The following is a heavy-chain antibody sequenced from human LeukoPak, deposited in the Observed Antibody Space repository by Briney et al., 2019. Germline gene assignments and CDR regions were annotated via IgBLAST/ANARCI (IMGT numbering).Heavy chain of an antibody. V-gene: IGHV1-46*01. CDR1: GYTLTNYF. J-gene: IGHJ4*02. D-gene: IGHD4-17*01. CDR2: INPTSGST. Sequence: GASVKVSCKASGYTLTNYFIHWVRQAPGQGLEWMGIINPTSGSTTYAQKFQGRVTITADESTSTAYMELSSLRSEDTAVYYCARGNYGDYVLSYWGQGTLVTVSS. CDR3: ARGNYGDYVLSY.